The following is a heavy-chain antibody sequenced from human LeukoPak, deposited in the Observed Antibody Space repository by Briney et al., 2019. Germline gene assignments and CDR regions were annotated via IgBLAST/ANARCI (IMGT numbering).Heavy chain of an antibody. J-gene: IGHJ6*03. D-gene: IGHD2-2*01. CDR1: GGTFSSYA. CDR3: ARDAGVDCSSTSCSEGYYYYYYMDV. Sequence: SSVKVSCKASGGTFSSYAISWVRQAPGQGLEWMGGIIPIFGKANYAQKFQGRVTITTDESTSTAYMELSSLRSEDTAVYYCARDAGVDCSSTSCSEGYYYYYYMDVWGKGTTVTVSS. CDR2: IIPIFGKA. V-gene: IGHV1-69*05.